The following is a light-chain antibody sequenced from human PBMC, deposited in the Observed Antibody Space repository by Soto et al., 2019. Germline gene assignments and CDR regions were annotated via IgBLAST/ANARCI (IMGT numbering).Light chain of an antibody. CDR3: QHSET. CDR2: KAS. J-gene: IGKJ1*01. CDR1: QSISSW. V-gene: IGKV1-5*03. Sequence: DMQMTQSPSTLSASVGDRVTITCRASQSISSWLAWYQQKPGKAPKLLIYKASSLESGVPSRFSGSGSGTEFTLTISSLQPDDFATYYCQHSETFGEGTKVDIK.